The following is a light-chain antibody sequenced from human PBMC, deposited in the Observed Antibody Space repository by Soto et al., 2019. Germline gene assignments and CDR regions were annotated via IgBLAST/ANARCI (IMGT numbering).Light chain of an antibody. J-gene: IGKJ4*01. CDR2: AAS. CDR1: QRISSC. Sequence: DVPMSLSPSTRAAFSGDRSASICGARQRISSCLAWYQQKPGKIPNLLIYAASTLPAGVPSRFSGSGSGTDFTLTISSLQPEDVAAYYCQKYNSAPLTFGGGTKVDIK. CDR3: QKYNSAPLT. V-gene: IGKV1-27*01.